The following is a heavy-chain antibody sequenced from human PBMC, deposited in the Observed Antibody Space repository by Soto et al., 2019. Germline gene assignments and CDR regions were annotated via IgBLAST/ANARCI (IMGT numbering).Heavy chain of an antibody. Sequence: SVKVSCKASGGTFSSYAISCVRQAPGQGLEWMGGIIPIFGTANYAQKFQGRVTITADESTSTAYMELSSLRSEDTAVYYCASGYCSGGSCYSFGYWGQGTLVTVSS. J-gene: IGHJ4*02. CDR2: IIPIFGTA. CDR3: ASGYCSGGSCYSFGY. CDR1: GGTFSSYA. V-gene: IGHV1-69*13. D-gene: IGHD2-15*01.